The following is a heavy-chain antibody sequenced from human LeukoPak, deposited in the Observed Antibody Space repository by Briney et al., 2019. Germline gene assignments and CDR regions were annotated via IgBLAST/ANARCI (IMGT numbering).Heavy chain of an antibody. J-gene: IGHJ4*02. Sequence: SETLSLTCTVSGGSISSSSYYWGWIRQPPGKGLEWIGSIYYSGSTYYNPSLKSRVTISVDTSKNQFSLKLSSVTAADTAVYYCARVSLVPAALTPYYFDYWGQGTLVTVSS. V-gene: IGHV4-39*07. CDR1: GGSISSSSYY. D-gene: IGHD2-2*01. CDR3: ARVSLVPAALTPYYFDY. CDR2: IYYSGST.